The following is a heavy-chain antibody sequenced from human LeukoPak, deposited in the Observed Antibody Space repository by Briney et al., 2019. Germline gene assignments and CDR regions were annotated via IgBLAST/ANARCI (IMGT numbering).Heavy chain of an antibody. CDR1: GFAFNVFG. CDR2: IKADGVFT. V-gene: IGHV3-30*02. Sequence: GGSLRLSCEGSGFAFNVFGMHWIRQAPGKGLEWVAFIKADGVFTNYAEAVKGRFTISRDNSDNTVFLQMESVRPDDTAVYYCARKLMSSRRFEYWGQGTLVTVSS. D-gene: IGHD2-8*01. J-gene: IGHJ4*02. CDR3: ARKLMSSRRFEY.